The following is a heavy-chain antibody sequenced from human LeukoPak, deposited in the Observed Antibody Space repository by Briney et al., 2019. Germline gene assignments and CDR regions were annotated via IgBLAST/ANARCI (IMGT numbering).Heavy chain of an antibody. J-gene: IGHJ1*01. CDR1: GYTFTSYY. CDR3: ARDHLEQWLVRAEYFQH. V-gene: IGHV1-46*01. Sequence: ASVKVSCKASGYTFTSYYMHWVRQAPGQGLEWMGIINPSGGSTSYAQKFQGRVTMTRGTSTSTVYMELSSLRSEDTAVYYCARDHLEQWLVRAEYFQHWGQGTLVTVSS. D-gene: IGHD6-19*01. CDR2: INPSGGST.